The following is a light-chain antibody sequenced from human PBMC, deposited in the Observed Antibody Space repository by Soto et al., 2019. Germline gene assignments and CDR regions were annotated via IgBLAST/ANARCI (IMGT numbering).Light chain of an antibody. Sequence: VLTQSPGTRSWSPGGRATLSCRSSQSVRSTYLGWYQHKPGQAPRLLIYGASNRATGIPDRFSGSGSGTDFTLTISRLEPEDFAVYYCQQYGSLSWTFGQGTKVDIK. CDR3: QQYGSLSWT. CDR1: QSVRSTY. J-gene: IGKJ1*01. CDR2: GAS. V-gene: IGKV3-20*01.